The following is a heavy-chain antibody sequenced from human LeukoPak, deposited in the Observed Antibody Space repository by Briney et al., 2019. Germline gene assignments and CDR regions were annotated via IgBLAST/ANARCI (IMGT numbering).Heavy chain of an antibody. CDR3: AKQLGYCSDGSCYFPY. Sequence: GGSLRLSCAASGFTFSNHAMSWVRQAPGKGLEWVSAISNNGGYTYYADSVQGRFTISRDNSKSTLCLQMNSLRAEDTAVYYCAKQLGYCSDGSCYFPYWGQGTLVIVSS. CDR1: GFTFSNHA. CDR2: ISNNGGYT. V-gene: IGHV3-23*01. D-gene: IGHD2-15*01. J-gene: IGHJ4*02.